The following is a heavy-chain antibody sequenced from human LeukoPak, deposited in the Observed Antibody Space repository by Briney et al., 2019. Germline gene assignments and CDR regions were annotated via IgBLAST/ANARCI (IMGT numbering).Heavy chain of an antibody. D-gene: IGHD2-21*01. V-gene: IGHV3-23*01. J-gene: IGHJ4*02. Sequence: PGGSPRLSCAASGFTFSSYAMSWVRQAPGKGLEWVSAISGSGGSTYYADSVKGRFTISRDNSKNTLYLQMNSLRAEDTAVYYCAKGSGEVVIADEDYWGQGTLVTVSS. CDR1: GFTFSSYA. CDR3: AKGSGEVVIADEDY. CDR2: ISGSGGST.